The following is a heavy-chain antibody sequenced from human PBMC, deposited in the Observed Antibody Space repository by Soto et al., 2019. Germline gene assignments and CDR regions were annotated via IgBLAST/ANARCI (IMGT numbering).Heavy chain of an antibody. V-gene: IGHV3-21*01. CDR2: VSFRGDI. CDR1: GFMFSSYT. Sequence: GGSLRLSCAASGFMFSSYTMNWVRQAPGKGLEWVSSVSFRGDIYYADSLEGRFTISRDDAKNSLYLQMNSLRAEDTAVYYCARGCSSASCYYYWGQGTLVTVSS. CDR3: ARGCSSASCYYY. J-gene: IGHJ4*02. D-gene: IGHD2-2*01.